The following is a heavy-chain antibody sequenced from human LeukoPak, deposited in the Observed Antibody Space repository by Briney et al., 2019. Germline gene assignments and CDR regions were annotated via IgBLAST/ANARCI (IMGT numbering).Heavy chain of an antibody. D-gene: IGHD3-16*01. Sequence: SQTLSLTCGISGGSVSSSTAAWNWIRQSPLRGLEWLGRTYYRDKWNNDYAVSVRSRITINPDISKNQFSLQLNSVTPEDTAVYYCARTFHSDWFDPWGQGTLVTVSS. J-gene: IGHJ5*02. CDR2: TYYRDKWNN. V-gene: IGHV6-1*01. CDR1: GGSVSSSTAA. CDR3: ARTFHSDWFDP.